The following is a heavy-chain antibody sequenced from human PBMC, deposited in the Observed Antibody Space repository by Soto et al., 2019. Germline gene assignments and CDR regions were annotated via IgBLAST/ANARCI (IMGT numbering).Heavy chain of an antibody. V-gene: IGHV3-30-3*01. Sequence: QVQLVESGGGVVQPGRSLRLSCAASGFTFGTYAIHWVRQAPGKGLQWVALISYEGSNTYYADSVKGRFTVSRDNSKSTLYLQMNSLRPEDTGVYYCARVTPGNNLYYFSGMDVWGQGTSVTVSS. CDR2: ISYEGSNT. CDR3: ARVTPGNNLYYFSGMDV. J-gene: IGHJ6*02. CDR1: GFTFGTYA. D-gene: IGHD1-1*01.